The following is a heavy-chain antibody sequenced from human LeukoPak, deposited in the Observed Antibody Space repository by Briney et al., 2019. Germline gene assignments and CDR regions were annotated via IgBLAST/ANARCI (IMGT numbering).Heavy chain of an antibody. CDR1: GFTFSSYA. CDR3: AKEIFSGLLYIDY. Sequence: GGSLRLSCAASGFTFSSYAMHWVRQAPGKGLEWVSAITDAVGSTHYADSVKGRFTISSDNSKNTVYLQMNSLRPEDMAVYYCAKEIFSGLLYIDYWGQGTLVTVSS. D-gene: IGHD5-12*01. J-gene: IGHJ4*02. CDR2: ITDAVGST. V-gene: IGHV3-23*01.